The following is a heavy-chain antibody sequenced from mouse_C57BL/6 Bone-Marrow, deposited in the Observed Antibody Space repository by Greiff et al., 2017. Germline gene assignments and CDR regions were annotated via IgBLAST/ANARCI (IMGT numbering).Heavy chain of an antibody. D-gene: IGHD2-12*01. CDR3: ARTTLSRREGYYAMDY. CDR2: IWTGGGT. V-gene: IGHV2-9-1*01. Sequence: VMLVESGPGLVAPSQSLSITCTVSGFSLTSYAISWVRQPPGKGLEWLGVIWTGGGTNYNSALKSRLSISKDNSKSQVFLKMNSLQTDDTARYYCARTTLSRREGYYAMDYWGQGTSVTVSS. J-gene: IGHJ4*01. CDR1: GFSLTSYA.